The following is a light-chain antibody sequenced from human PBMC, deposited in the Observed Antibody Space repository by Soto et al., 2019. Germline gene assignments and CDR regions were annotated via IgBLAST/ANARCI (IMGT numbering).Light chain of an antibody. CDR1: QSISTY. CDR2: DAS. Sequence: IPMTQSPSSLSASVGNRVTITCRASQSISTYLNWYQKKPGKAPNLLIYDASRLQSGVSSRFSGSGAGTEFNLTINSLQPEDFGVYYCQQAHNLPVTFGGGTKVDIK. CDR3: QQAHNLPVT. V-gene: IGKV1-39*01. J-gene: IGKJ4*01.